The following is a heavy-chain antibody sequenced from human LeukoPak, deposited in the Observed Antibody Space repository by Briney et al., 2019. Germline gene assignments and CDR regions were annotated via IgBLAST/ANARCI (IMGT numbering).Heavy chain of an antibody. CDR2: IYTGGST. D-gene: IGHD4-11*01. Sequence: GGSLRLSCAASGFTVSSNYMSWVRQAPGKGLGWVSVIYTGGSTHYADSVKGRFTISRDNAKNTLYLQMNSLRAEDTAVYYCARDVDFSLDYWGQGTLVAVSS. CDR1: GFTVSSNY. CDR3: ARDVDFSLDY. J-gene: IGHJ4*02. V-gene: IGHV3-66*01.